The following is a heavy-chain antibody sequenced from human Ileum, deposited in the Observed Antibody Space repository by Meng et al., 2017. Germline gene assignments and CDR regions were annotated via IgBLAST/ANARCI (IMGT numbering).Heavy chain of an antibody. J-gene: IGHJ4*02. CDR3: ARDPYSGGPGDY. V-gene: IGHV4-4*02. Sequence: QWQLEESGPGLVKPGGSRDLPFAVSGGSISATNWWYGVRQPPGKGLEWLGEIHYTAGTNYNPSLKSRVTMSVDKAKNQFSLILTSVTAADTAVYYCARDPYSGGPGDYWGQGTLVTVSS. CDR1: GGSISATNW. D-gene: IGHD1-26*01. CDR2: IHYTAGT.